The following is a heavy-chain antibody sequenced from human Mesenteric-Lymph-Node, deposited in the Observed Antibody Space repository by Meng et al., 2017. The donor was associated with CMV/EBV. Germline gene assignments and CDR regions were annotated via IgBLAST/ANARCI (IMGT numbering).Heavy chain of an antibody. J-gene: IGHJ6*02. CDR2: IYYSGST. CDR3: ARDHHYYDSSGHLYYYGMDV. CDR1: GGYY. V-gene: IGHV4-31*02. D-gene: IGHD3-22*01. Sequence: GGYYWSWIRQHPGKGLEWIGYIYYSGSTYYNPSLKSRVTISVDTSKNQFSLKLSSVTAADTAVYYCARDHHYYDSSGHLYYYGMDVWGQGTTVTVSS.